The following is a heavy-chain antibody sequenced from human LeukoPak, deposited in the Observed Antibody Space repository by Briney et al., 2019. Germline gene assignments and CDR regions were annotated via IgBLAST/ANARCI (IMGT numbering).Heavy chain of an antibody. CDR2: IYYSGST. D-gene: IGHD6-6*01. CDR3: ARFTVYDSSPLFDY. V-gene: IGHV4-61*05. J-gene: IGHJ4*02. Sequence: SETLSLTCIVSGGSISRSSYYWGWIRQPPGKGLEWIGYIYYSGSTNYNPSLKSRVTISVDTSKNQFSLKLSSVTAADTAVYYCARFTVYDSSPLFDYWGQGTLVTVSS. CDR1: GGSISRSSYY.